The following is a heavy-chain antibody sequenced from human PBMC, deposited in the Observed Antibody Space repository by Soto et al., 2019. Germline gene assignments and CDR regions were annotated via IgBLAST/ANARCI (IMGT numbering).Heavy chain of an antibody. D-gene: IGHD2-15*01. CDR1: GFTFSSYC. CDR2: IKEDGSDK. CDR3: ARDPLRYCGGDTCYFGFDY. Sequence: PGGSLRLSCAASGFTFSSYCMYWVRQTPGKGLEWVASIKEDGSDKYYLDSVKGRFSISRDNAKNSLFLQMNSLRDEDTAVYYCARDPLRYCGGDTCYFGFDYWGRGALVTVSS. V-gene: IGHV3-7*01. J-gene: IGHJ4*02.